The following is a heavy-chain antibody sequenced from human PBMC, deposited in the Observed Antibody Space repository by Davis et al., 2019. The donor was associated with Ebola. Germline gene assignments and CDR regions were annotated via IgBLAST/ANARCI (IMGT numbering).Heavy chain of an antibody. V-gene: IGHV3-33*01. CDR2: IWYDASNK. Sequence: GGSLRLSCAASGFTFSRYGMHWVRQAPGKGLQWVAVIWYDASNKYYADSVKGRFTISRDNSKNTLYLQMNSLRAEDTAVYYCARGGTMIVVVNTPFDYWGQGTLVTVSS. D-gene: IGHD3-22*01. J-gene: IGHJ4*02. CDR3: ARGGTMIVVVNTPFDY. CDR1: GFTFSRYG.